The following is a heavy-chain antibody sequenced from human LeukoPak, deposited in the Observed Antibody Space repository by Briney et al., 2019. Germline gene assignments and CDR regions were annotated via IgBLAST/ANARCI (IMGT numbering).Heavy chain of an antibody. CDR2: INPNSGGT. V-gene: IGHV1-2*02. J-gene: IGHJ4*02. Sequence: ASVKVSCKASGYTFTGYYMYWVRQAPGQGLEWMGWINPNSGGTNYAQKFQGRVTMTRDTSISTAYMVLSRLRSDDTAVYYCARVAILTGYYRYYFDYWGQGTLVTVSS. D-gene: IGHD3-9*01. CDR3: ARVAILTGYYRYYFDY. CDR1: GYTFTGYY.